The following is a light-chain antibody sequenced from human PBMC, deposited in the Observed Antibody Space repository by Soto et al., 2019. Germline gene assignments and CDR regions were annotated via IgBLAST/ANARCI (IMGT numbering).Light chain of an antibody. CDR3: QQYGRSPYT. V-gene: IGKV3-20*01. CDR1: QSVRSNY. J-gene: IGKJ2*01. CDR2: GAS. Sequence: EIVLTQSPGTLSLSPGEGATLSCRASQSVRSNYLAWYQQKPGQAPRLLIYGASSRATGIPDRFSGSGSGTDFTLTISRLEPEDFAVYYCQQYGRSPYTFGQGTKLEIK.